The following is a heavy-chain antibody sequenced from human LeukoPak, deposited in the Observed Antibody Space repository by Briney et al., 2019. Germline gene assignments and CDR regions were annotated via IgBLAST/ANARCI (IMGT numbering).Heavy chain of an antibody. D-gene: IGHD5-24*01. CDR2: IKQDGSEK. CDR3: ARHTETPTVXPFDH. V-gene: IGHV3-7*04. CDR1: GFTFSSSW. J-gene: IGHJ4*02. Sequence: LSCAASGFTFSSSWMSWVRQAPGKGLGWVANIKQDGSEKYYVDSVKGRFTISRDNAKNSLYLQMNSLRAEDTAVYYCARHTETPTVXPFDHWGQGNLVTXSS.